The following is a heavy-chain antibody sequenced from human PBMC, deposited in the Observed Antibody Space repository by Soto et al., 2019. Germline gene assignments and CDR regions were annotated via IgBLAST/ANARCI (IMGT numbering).Heavy chain of an antibody. CDR1: GYSFTIDC. CDR3: ARSRYSSGWSYYYYYGMDV. CDR2: IDPSDSYT. J-gene: IGHJ6*02. Sequence: PGESLKISCDGSGYSFTIDCVSLVLQMPGKGLEWMGRIDPSDSYTNYSPSFQGHVTISADKSISTAYLQWSSLKASDTAMYYCARSRYSSGWSYYYYYGMDVWGQGTTVTVSS. V-gene: IGHV5-10-1*01. D-gene: IGHD6-19*01.